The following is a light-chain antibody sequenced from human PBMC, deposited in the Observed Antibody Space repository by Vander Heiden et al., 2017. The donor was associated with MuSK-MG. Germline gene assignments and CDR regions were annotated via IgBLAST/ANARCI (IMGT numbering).Light chain of an antibody. CDR2: MAS. CDR1: ESISKW. Sequence: DVHMTQSPSTLSASVGDRVTITCRASESISKWLAWHQQKPGKAPKLLMYMASNLEGGVPSRFSGSGSGTEFTLTISSLQPDDFATYYCQQYNSYPYNFGQGTKLEIK. V-gene: IGKV1-5*03. CDR3: QQYNSYPYN. J-gene: IGKJ2*01.